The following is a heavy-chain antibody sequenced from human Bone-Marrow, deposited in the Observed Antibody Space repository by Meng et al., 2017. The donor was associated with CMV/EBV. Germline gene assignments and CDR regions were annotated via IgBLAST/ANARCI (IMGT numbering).Heavy chain of an antibody. J-gene: IGHJ4*02. CDR1: CYTFTSYY. Sequence: VALVQYRGGGNKSGASVKCSCKASCYTFTSYYMHWVRQAPGQGLEWMGIINPSGGSTSYAQKFQGRVTMTRDTSTSTVYMEMSSLRSEDTAVYYCAREGLRGPFDYWGQGTLVTVSS. V-gene: IGHV1-46*01. CDR3: AREGLRGPFDY. D-gene: IGHD4-17*01. CDR2: INPSGGST.